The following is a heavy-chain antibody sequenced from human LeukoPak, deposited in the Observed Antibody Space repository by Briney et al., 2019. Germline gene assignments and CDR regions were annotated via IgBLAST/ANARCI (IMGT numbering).Heavy chain of an antibody. CDR3: ARDAYYYDSSGYHPVDY. Sequence: ASVKVSCKASGGTFSSYAISWVRQAPGQGLEWMGRIIPIFGIANYAQKFQGRVTITADKSTSTAYMELRSLRSDDTAVYYCARDAYYYDSSGYHPVDYWGQGTLVTVSS. CDR1: GGTFSSYA. CDR2: IIPIFGIA. D-gene: IGHD3-22*01. J-gene: IGHJ4*02. V-gene: IGHV1-69*04.